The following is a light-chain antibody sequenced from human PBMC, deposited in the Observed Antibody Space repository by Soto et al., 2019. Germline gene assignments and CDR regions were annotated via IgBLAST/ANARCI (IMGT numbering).Light chain of an antibody. CDR1: RDVGSD. Sequence: QMTQSPSSLSASVGEKIIITCRASRDVGSDVSWYQQKPGQAPKLLIYAASNLYTGVPSRFSGRGFGTEFILTISSLQPDDFAMYWCQHYGGMWTFGQGTKVDIK. CDR2: AAS. V-gene: IGKV1-17*01. CDR3: QHYGGMWT. J-gene: IGKJ1*01.